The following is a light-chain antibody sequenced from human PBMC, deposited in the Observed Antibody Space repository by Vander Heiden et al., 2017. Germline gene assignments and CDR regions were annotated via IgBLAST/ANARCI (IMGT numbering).Light chain of an antibody. CDR3: QQSYSTPPT. CDR2: AAS. V-gene: IGKV1-39*01. CDR1: QSISSY. J-gene: IGKJ2*01. Sequence: IQMTQSPSSLSASVGDRVTITCRASQSISSYLNWYQQKPGKAPKLLIYAASSLQSGVPSGFSGSGSGTDFTLTISSLQPEDFATYYCQQSYSTPPTFGQGTKLEIK.